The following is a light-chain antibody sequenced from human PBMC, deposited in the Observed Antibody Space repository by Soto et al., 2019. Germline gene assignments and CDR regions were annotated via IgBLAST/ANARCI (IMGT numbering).Light chain of an antibody. CDR3: QQYNNWPPLT. V-gene: IGKV3-15*01. CDR1: QSVSSN. J-gene: IGKJ4*01. Sequence: EIVMTQSPATLSVSPGERATLSCRASQSVSSNLAWYQQKPGQAPRLLIYGASTRATGIPARFSGSGSGTELHPTISSLQSEDFAVYYCQQYNNWPPLTFGGGTKVEIK. CDR2: GAS.